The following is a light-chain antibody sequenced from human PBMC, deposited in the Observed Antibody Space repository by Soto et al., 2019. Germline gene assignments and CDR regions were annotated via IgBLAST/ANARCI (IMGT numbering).Light chain of an antibody. CDR3: MQALQTRT. J-gene: IGKJ4*01. Sequence: DIVMTQSPLSLPVTPGEPASISCRSSQSLLHSNGYNYLDWYLQKPGQSPQLLIYLGSNRSSGVPDRFSGNGSGTDFTLKISRVEAEDVGVYYCMQALQTRTFGGGTKVEIK. V-gene: IGKV2-28*01. CDR2: LGS. CDR1: QSLLHSNGYNY.